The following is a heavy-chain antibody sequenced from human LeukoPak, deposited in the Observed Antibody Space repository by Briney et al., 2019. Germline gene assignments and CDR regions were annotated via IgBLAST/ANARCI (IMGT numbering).Heavy chain of an antibody. CDR3: ARAPNYYDSSGYYYFDY. CDR2: IYYSGST. J-gene: IGHJ4*02. V-gene: IGHV4-61*01. CDR1: GGSISSGSYY. D-gene: IGHD3-22*01. Sequence: SETLSLTCTVSGGSISSGSYYWSWIRPPPGKGLEWIGYIYYSGSTNYNPSLKSRVTISVDTSKNQFSLKLSSVTAADTAVYYCARAPNYYDSSGYYYFDYWGQGTLVTVSS.